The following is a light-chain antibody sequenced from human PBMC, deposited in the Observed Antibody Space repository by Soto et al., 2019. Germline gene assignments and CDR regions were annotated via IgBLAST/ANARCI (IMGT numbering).Light chain of an antibody. CDR2: AAS. J-gene: IGKJ1*01. V-gene: IGKV1-27*01. Sequence: DIQMTQSPSSLSASVGDRVTITCRASQGISPYLAWYQQKPGKVPKLLISAASTLQSGVPSRVGGSGSGTDLTLSIGSLQPADVATYDCQEYASAPRTFGQGTKVEIK. CDR3: QEYASAPRT. CDR1: QGISPY.